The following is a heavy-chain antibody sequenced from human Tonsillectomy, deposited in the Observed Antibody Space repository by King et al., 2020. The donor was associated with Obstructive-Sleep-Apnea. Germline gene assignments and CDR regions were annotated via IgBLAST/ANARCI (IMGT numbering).Heavy chain of an antibody. Sequence: VQLQQWGAGLLKPSETLSLTCAVYGGSFSGYYWSWIRQPPGKGLEWIGEINLRGSANYNPSLKSRVTISVDTSKNQFSLKLSSVTAADTAVYYCARQAGGYWGQGTLVTVSS. V-gene: IGHV4-34*01. CDR3: ARQAGGY. CDR1: GGSFSGYY. J-gene: IGHJ4*02. CDR2: INLRGSA.